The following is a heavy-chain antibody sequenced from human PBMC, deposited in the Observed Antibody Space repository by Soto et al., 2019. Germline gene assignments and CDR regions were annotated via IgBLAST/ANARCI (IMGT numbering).Heavy chain of an antibody. J-gene: IGHJ4*02. D-gene: IGHD2-21*01. CDR2: IWYDGSNK. CDR1: GFSFTTYG. CDR3: AKDRGGGAVVPDY. V-gene: IGHV3-33*06. Sequence: QVQLVESGGGVVQPGRSLRLSCAASGFSFTTYGMHWVRQAPGEGLEWVAVIWYDGSNKYYADSVKGRFTISRDTSKNTLYEQKNSRRVDDAGGYYCAKDRGGGAVVPDYWGQGTLVTVSS.